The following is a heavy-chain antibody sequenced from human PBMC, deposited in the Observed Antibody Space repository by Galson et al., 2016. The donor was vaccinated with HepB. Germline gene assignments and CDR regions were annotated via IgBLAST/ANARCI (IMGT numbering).Heavy chain of an antibody. CDR3: AADASSDYVWGTYPSL. CDR1: GYSFTSYA. V-gene: IGHV1-3*01. CDR2: INSGNGNT. J-gene: IGHJ4*02. Sequence: SVKVSCKASGYSFTSYAIHWVRQAPGQRLEWMGRINSGNGNTKYSQKFQDRFTITRDTAASTAYMELSSLRSEDTAVYYCAADASSDYVWGTYPSLWGQGTLVTVSS. D-gene: IGHD3-16*02.